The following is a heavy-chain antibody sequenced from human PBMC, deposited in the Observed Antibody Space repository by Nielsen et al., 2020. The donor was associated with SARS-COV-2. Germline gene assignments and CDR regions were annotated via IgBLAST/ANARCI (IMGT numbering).Heavy chain of an antibody. CDR2: IWYDGSNK. V-gene: IGHV3-33*01. J-gene: IGHJ4*02. CDR1: GFTFSSYG. D-gene: IGHD2-15*01. CDR3: ARGMAAALDY. Sequence: GESLKISCAASGFTFSSYGMHWIRQAPGKGLEWVAVIWYDGSNKYYADSVKGRFTISRDNSKNTLYLQMNSLRAEDTAVYYCARGMAAALDYWGQGTLVTVSS.